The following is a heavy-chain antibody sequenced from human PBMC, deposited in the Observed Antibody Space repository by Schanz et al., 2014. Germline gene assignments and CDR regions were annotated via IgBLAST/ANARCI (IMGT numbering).Heavy chain of an antibody. Sequence: EVQLVESGGGLIQPGGSLRLSCAVSGFTVNTNYMSWVRQAPGQGLEKVAVTSTDGTKTYYAASVRGRFTISRDNSKNTLSLQMNSLRAEDTAVYYCAREEGYGYGPGAFDIWGQGTMVTVSS. V-gene: IGHV3-66*03. CDR3: AREEGYGYGPGAFDI. D-gene: IGHD5-18*01. CDR2: TSTDGTKT. CDR1: GFTVNTNY. J-gene: IGHJ3*02.